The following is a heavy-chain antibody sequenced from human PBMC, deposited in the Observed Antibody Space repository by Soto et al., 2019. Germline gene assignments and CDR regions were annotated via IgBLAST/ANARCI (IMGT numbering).Heavy chain of an antibody. CDR1: GGSISSSTYY. CDR2: IYYSGTT. Sequence: QLQLQESGPGLVKPSETLSLTCTVSGGSISSSTYYWGWIRQPPGKGLEWIGSIYYSGTTYYNPSLKSRVTISVDTSKNQFSLKLSSVTAADTAVYYCAGRRYGDDWGYWGQGTLVTVSS. CDR3: AGRRYGDDWGY. V-gene: IGHV4-39*01. D-gene: IGHD4-17*01. J-gene: IGHJ4*02.